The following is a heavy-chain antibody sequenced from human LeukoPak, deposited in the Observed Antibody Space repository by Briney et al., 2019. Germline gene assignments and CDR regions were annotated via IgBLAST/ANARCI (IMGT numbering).Heavy chain of an antibody. V-gene: IGHV1-18*01. D-gene: IGHD5-12*01. Sequence: ASVKVSCKASGYTFTSYGISWVRQAPGQGLEWMGWISAYNGNTSYAQELQGRVTMTTDTSTSTAYMELRSLRSDDTAVYYCARGPPLHIVATSPDFDYWGQGTLVTVSS. CDR1: GYTFTSYG. J-gene: IGHJ4*02. CDR2: ISAYNGNT. CDR3: ARGPPLHIVATSPDFDY.